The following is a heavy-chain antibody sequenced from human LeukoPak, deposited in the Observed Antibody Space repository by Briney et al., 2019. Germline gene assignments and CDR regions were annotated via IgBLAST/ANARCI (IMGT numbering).Heavy chain of an antibody. V-gene: IGHV4-38-2*02. CDR3: AREGAVPGIDP. Sequence: PSETLSLTCAVFGYSITSGFSWGWIRQPPGKGLEWIGTISRSGSTDYKSTLESRLTISMDTSKNQFSLRLTSVTAADTAVYYCAREGAVPGIDPWGQGTLVTVSS. D-gene: IGHD3-16*01. CDR2: ISRSGST. J-gene: IGHJ5*02. CDR1: GYSITSGFS.